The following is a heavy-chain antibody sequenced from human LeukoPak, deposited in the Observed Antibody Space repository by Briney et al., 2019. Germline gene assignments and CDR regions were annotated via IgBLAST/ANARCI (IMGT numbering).Heavy chain of an antibody. CDR2: TNPTGGST. Sequence: ASVKVSCKASGYTFTSYYMHWVRQAPGQGLEWMGLTNPTGGSTGYAQKFQGRVTMTRDMSTSTDYMELSSLRSEDTAIYYCARDNSVGDNAWWFDPWGQGTLVTVSS. V-gene: IGHV1-46*01. CDR1: GYTFTSYY. CDR3: ARDNSVGDNAWWFDP. D-gene: IGHD1-26*01. J-gene: IGHJ5*02.